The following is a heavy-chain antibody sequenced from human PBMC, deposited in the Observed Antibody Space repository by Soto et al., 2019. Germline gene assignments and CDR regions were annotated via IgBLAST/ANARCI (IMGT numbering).Heavy chain of an antibody. CDR1: LLNFNIAW. CDR3: TTMNDRDAFEI. V-gene: IGHV3-15*01. Sequence: EEQLVESGGGLVERGGSLRLSCAASLLNFNIAWLSWVRQAPGNGLEWVGRIKNNADGGTADSAAPVKARFIVSRDDSKSTLSLQMNSLKIEDTAMYYCTTMNDRDAFEIWGQGAMVTVAS. D-gene: IGHD1-1*01. J-gene: IGHJ3*02. CDR2: IKNNADGGTA.